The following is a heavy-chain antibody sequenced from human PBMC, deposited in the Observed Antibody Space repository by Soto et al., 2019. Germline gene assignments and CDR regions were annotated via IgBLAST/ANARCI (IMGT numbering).Heavy chain of an antibody. Sequence: QVQLVESGGGVVQPGRSLRLSCAASGFTFSSYAMHWVRQAPGKGLEWVAVISYDGSNKYYADSVKGRFTISRDNSKNTLYLQMNSLRAEDTAVYYCARCWNRYWYFDLWGRGTLVTVSS. CDR3: ARCWNRYWYFDL. D-gene: IGHD1-1*01. V-gene: IGHV3-30-3*01. CDR1: GFTFSSYA. J-gene: IGHJ2*01. CDR2: ISYDGSNK.